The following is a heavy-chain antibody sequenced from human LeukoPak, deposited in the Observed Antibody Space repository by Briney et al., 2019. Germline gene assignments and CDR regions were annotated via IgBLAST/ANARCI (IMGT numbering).Heavy chain of an antibody. V-gene: IGHV4-39*07. Sequence: SETLSLTCTVSGGSINNYYWGWIRQPPGKGLEWIGSIYYSGSTYYNPSLKSRVTISVDTSKNQFSLKLSSVTAADTAVYYCGRSGYDNWFDPWGQGTLVTVSS. CDR2: IYYSGST. D-gene: IGHD3-3*01. J-gene: IGHJ5*02. CDR3: GRSGYDNWFDP. CDR1: GGSINNYY.